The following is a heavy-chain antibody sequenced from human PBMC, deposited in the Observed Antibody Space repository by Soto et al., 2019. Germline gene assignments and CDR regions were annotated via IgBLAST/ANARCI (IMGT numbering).Heavy chain of an antibody. D-gene: IGHD6-19*01. CDR1: GYNFNNYY. J-gene: IGHJ4*02. V-gene: IGHV1-46*02. CDR2: INPSRGLT. CDR3: ARDGVPIAGRSGYFDY. Sequence: ASVKVSCKASGYNFNNYYIHWVRQTPGQGPEWIGVINPSRGLTTYSQRFQGRVSMTRDTSTTTVYMELSSLRSEDAAIYYCARDGVPIAGRSGYFDYWGPGTEVTVSS.